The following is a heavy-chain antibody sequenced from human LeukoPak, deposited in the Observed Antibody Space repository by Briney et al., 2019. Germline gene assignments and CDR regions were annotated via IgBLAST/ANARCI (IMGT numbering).Heavy chain of an antibody. CDR1: GGSISSHY. V-gene: IGHV4-59*11. J-gene: IGHJ4*02. CDR2: IYYSGST. Sequence: SETLSLTCTVSGGSISSHYWSWIRQPPGKGLEWIGYIYYSGSTNYNPSLKSRVTISVDTSKNQFSLKLCSVTAADTAVYYCASTREYYDSSGYYQWGQGTLVTVSS. CDR3: ASTREYYDSSGYYQ. D-gene: IGHD3-22*01.